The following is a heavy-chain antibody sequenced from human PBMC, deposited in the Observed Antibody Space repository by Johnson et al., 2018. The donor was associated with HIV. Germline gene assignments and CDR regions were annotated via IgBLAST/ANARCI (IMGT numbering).Heavy chain of an antibody. CDR2: IHNTGGT. CDR3: GRSRVDIVVVAGAFDI. CDR1: GFTVSGKF. J-gene: IGHJ3*02. V-gene: IGHV3-66*01. Sequence: VQLVESGGGVVQPGRSLRLSCAASGFTVSGKFMGWVRLAPGKGLEWVSYIHNTGGTEYASSVKGRFTISRDISKNTLDLQMNSLRPEDTAVYYCGRSRVDIVVVAGAFDIWGQGTMVTVSS. D-gene: IGHD2-15*01.